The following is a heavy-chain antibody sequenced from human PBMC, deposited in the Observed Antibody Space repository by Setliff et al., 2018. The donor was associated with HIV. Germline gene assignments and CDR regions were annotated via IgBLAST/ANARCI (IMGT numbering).Heavy chain of an antibody. D-gene: IGHD3-10*01. CDR2: MNPNSGNT. CDR3: ARVRLSMVRGPFDAFDI. Sequence: ASVKVSCKASGYTFTSYNINWVRQATGQGLEWVQQATGQGLEWMGWMNPNSGNTDYAQKFQGRVTITRNTSISTAYMELSSLRSEDTAVYYCARVRLSMVRGPFDAFDIWGQGTMGTV. V-gene: IGHV1-8*03. CDR1: GYTFTSYN. J-gene: IGHJ3*02.